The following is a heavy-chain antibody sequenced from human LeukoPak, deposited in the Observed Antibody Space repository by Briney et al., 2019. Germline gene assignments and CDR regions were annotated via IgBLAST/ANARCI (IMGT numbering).Heavy chain of an antibody. CDR3: AKRGIVIRAVIIIGFHKEAYYFDY. CDR1: GFTFSSYA. CDR2: ISERGGST. V-gene: IGHV3-23*01. Sequence: GGSLRLSCAASGFTFSSYAMNWVRQAPGKGLEWVSGISERGGSTNYADSVKGRFIISRDTSKNTVYLQMNSLRVEDTAVYFCAKRGIVIRAVIIIGFHKEAYYFDYWGQGILVTVSS. D-gene: IGHD3-10*01. J-gene: IGHJ4*02.